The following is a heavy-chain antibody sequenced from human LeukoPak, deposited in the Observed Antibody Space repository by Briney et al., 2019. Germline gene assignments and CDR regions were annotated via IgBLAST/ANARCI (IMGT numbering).Heavy chain of an antibody. CDR2: ISSSGKNA. D-gene: IGHD6-6*01. CDR1: GFNFRDAA. J-gene: IGHJ4*02. Sequence: GGSLRLSCVVSGFNFRDAAMTWVRQAPGKGLEWVALISSSGKNAYYGDSVKGRFTISRDNSDNTLSLHMNSLRVEDTAIYYCATSIAARRGYWGQGTLVTVSS. CDR3: ATSIAARRGY. V-gene: IGHV3-23*01.